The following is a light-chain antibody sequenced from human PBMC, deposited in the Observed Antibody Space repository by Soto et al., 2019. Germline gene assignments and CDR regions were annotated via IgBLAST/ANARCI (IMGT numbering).Light chain of an antibody. V-gene: IGKV3-20*01. Sequence: EIVLTQSPGTLSLSPGERATLSCRASQSVSSNYLAWYQQKAGQAPRLLIYGASSRATGIPVRFSGGGSGTYFTLTISRLEPEDFAVYYCQQYGTSIIFGQGTRLEIK. CDR2: GAS. CDR3: QQYGTSII. CDR1: QSVSSNY. J-gene: IGKJ5*01.